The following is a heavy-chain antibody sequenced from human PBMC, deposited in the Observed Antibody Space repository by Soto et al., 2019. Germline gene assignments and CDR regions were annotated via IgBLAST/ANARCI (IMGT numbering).Heavy chain of an antibody. Sequence: VGSLRLSCAASAFTFSAYGFHWVRQAPGKGLEWLAVIVSDGSKEYYADSVEGRFTISRDNYKETLYLQLNSLRAEDTAVYYCARDDAFGNENGFDIWGQGTMVTVSS. D-gene: IGHD3-3*02. CDR2: IVSDGSKE. V-gene: IGHV3-33*01. CDR3: ARDDAFGNENGFDI. CDR1: AFTFSAYG. J-gene: IGHJ3*02.